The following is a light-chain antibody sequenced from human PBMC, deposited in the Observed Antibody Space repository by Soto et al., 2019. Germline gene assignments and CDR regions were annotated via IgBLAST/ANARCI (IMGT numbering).Light chain of an antibody. J-gene: IGLJ3*02. CDR3: SSYTSSSTRV. CDR1: SSDVGGYNY. V-gene: IGLV2-14*01. CDR2: EVS. Sequence: QSALTQPASVSGSPGQSITISCTGTSSDVGGYNYVSWYQQHPGKAPKLMIYEVSNRPSGVSSHFSGSKSGNTASLTISGLQAEDEADYYCSSYTSSSTRVFGGGTQLTVL.